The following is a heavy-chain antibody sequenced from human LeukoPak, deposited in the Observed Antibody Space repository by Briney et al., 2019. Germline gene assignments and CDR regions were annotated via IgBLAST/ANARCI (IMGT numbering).Heavy chain of an antibody. CDR2: IYYSGST. CDR1: GGSISSSSYY. Sequence: SETLSLTCTVSGGSISSSSYYWGWIRQPPGKGLEWIGSIYYSGSTYYNPSLKSRVTISVDTSKNQFSLKLSSVTAADTAVYYCARRRNIDDYGAGNWFDPWGQGTLVTVSS. J-gene: IGHJ5*02. V-gene: IGHV4-39*01. CDR3: ARRRNIDDYGAGNWFDP. D-gene: IGHD4-17*01.